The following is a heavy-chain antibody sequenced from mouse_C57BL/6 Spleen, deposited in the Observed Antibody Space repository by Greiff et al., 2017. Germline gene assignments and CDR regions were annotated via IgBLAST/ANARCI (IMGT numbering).Heavy chain of an antibody. Sequence: DVMLVESGGGLVQPGGSLKLSCAASGFTFSDYYMYWVRQTPEKRLEWVAYISNGGGSTYYPDTVKGRFTISRDNAKNTLYLQMSRLKSEDTAMYYCARHYYGGYLDVWGTGTSVTVSS. V-gene: IGHV5-12*01. J-gene: IGHJ1*03. CDR2: ISNGGGST. CDR1: GFTFSDYY. CDR3: ARHYYGGYLDV. D-gene: IGHD1-1*01.